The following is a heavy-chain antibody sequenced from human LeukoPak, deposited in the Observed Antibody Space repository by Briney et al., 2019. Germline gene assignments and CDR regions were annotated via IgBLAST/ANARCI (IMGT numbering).Heavy chain of an antibody. CDR3: TIGSPDGLGNYYPRDF. Sequence: PGGPLRLSCAASGFTLSSHWMHWVHQAPGKGLVWVSRISSDGPNPNYADSVKGRFTISKDNTNNTLQLKRNSLTVEDTAVYYCTIGSPDGLGNYYPRDFWGQGTLVTVSS. CDR1: GFTLSSHW. D-gene: IGHD3-10*01. J-gene: IGHJ4*01. CDR2: ISSDGPNP. V-gene: IGHV3-74*01.